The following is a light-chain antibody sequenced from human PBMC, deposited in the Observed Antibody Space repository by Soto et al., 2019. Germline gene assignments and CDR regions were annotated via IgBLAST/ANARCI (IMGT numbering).Light chain of an antibody. V-gene: IGLV2-14*01. Sequence: QSALTQPASVSGSPGQSITISCTGTSSDVGGYNYVSWCQQHPGKAPKLMIYDVSNRPSGVSNRLSGSKSGNTASLTISGLQAEDEADYCSSYTSSSTLVVFGTGTKLTVL. CDR2: DVS. J-gene: IGLJ1*01. CDR3: SSYTSSSTLVV. CDR1: SSDVGGYNY.